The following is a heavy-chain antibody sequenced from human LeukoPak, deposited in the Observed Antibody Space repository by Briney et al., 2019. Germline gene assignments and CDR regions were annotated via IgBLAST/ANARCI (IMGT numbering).Heavy chain of an antibody. D-gene: IGHD3-9*01. V-gene: IGHV3-23*01. Sequence: GGPRLSCTASGFTFRNYAMSWVRQSPGKGLEWVSAISGSAGSTYYADSVKGRFTISRDSSKNTLYLQMNSLRAEDTAVYYCAKALTLGFDWSPLDYWGQGTLVTVSS. CDR1: GFTFRNYA. CDR2: ISGSAGST. CDR3: AKALTLGFDWSPLDY. J-gene: IGHJ4*02.